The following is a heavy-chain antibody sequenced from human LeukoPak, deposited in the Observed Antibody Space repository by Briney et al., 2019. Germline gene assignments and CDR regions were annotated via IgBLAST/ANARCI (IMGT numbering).Heavy chain of an antibody. CDR3: AKGMDSSGWYGIDY. CDR1: GFTFSSYA. D-gene: IGHD6-19*01. V-gene: IGHV3-23*01. J-gene: IGHJ4*02. Sequence: PGGSLRLSCAASGFTFSSYAMSWVRQAPGKGLEWVSAISGSGGSTYYADSVKGRFTISRDNSKNTLYLQMNSLRAEDTAVYYCAKGMDSSGWYGIDYWGQGTLVTVSS. CDR2: ISGSGGST.